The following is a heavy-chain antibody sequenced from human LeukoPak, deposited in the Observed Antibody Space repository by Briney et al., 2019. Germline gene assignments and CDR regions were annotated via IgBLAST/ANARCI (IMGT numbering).Heavy chain of an antibody. CDR1: GFTFSSYA. CDR3: AKDTPSYQLLYSGYFQH. CDR2: ISGSGGST. V-gene: IGHV3-23*01. J-gene: IGHJ1*01. D-gene: IGHD2-2*02. Sequence: GGSLRLSCAASGFTFSSYAMSWVRQAPGKGLEWVSAISGSGGSTYYADSVKGRFTISRDNSKNTLYLQMNSLRAEDTAVYYCAKDTPSYQLLYSGYFQHWGQGTLVTVSS.